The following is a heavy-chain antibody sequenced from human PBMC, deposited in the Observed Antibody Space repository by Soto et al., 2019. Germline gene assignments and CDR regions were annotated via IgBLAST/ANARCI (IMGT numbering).Heavy chain of an antibody. CDR3: VREQGYGYYRVADY. D-gene: IGHD1-26*01. J-gene: IGHJ4*02. CDR1: GFTLSGHG. CDR2: IVYDGSEI. V-gene: IGHV3-30*03. Sequence: LRLSCVASGFTLSGHGMHWVRQAPGKGLEWVAVIVYDGSEIHYSDSVKGRFTISRDTWKNMVYLQMNSLKTEDTAMYYCVREQGYGYYRVADYWGQGTLVTVSS.